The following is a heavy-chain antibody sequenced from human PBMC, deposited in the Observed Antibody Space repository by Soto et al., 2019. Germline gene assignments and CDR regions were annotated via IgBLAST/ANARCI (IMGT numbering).Heavy chain of an antibody. J-gene: IGHJ4*02. CDR1: GFTFSSYA. CDR2: ISGSGGST. CDR3: AKDSRDVVVVAASELGAPVLDY. V-gene: IGHV3-23*01. Sequence: GGSLRLSCAASGFTFSSYAMSWVRQAPGKGLEWVSAISGSGGSTYYADSVKGRFTISRDNSKNTLYLQMNSLRAEDTAVHYCAKDSRDVVVVAASELGAPVLDYWGQGTLVTVSS. D-gene: IGHD2-15*01.